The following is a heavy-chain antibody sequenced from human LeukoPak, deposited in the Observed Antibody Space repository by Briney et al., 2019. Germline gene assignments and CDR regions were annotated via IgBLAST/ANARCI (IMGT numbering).Heavy chain of an antibody. J-gene: IGHJ3*02. D-gene: IGHD1-26*01. CDR1: GGTFSRYA. CDR3: ARAVGAHDAFDI. Sequence: ASVTVSCKASGGTFSRYAISWVRQAPGQGLEWIPIILPILRISNYAQKFQPRVTIPAHKSTSAAYMQLSSLRSEHTAVYYCARAVGAHDAFDIWGQGTMVTVSS. V-gene: IGHV1-69*04. CDR2: ILPILRIS.